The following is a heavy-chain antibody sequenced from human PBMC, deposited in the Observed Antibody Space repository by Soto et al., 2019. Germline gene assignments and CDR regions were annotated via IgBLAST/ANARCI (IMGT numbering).Heavy chain of an antibody. Sequence: PGGSLRLSCAASGFTFSSYGMHWVRQAPGKGLEWVAVISYDGSSKYYADSVKGRFTISRDNSKNTLYLQMNNLRAEDTAVYYCAKAPSPLGIAAAGTSLASDWGQGTLVTVSS. V-gene: IGHV3-30*18. CDR3: AKAPSPLGIAAAGTSLASD. CDR2: ISYDGSSK. CDR1: GFTFSSYG. J-gene: IGHJ4*02. D-gene: IGHD6-13*01.